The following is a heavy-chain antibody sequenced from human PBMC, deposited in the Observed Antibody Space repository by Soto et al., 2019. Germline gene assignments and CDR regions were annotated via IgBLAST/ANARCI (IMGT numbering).Heavy chain of an antibody. CDR1: GGSFSGYY. CDR2: INHSGST. Sequence: SETLSLTCAVYGGSFSGYYWSWIRQPPGKGLEWIGEINHSGSTNYNPSLKSRVTISVDTSKNQFSLKLSSVTAADTAVYYCARGNYDFWSGYLLHYGMDVWGQGTTVTVSS. J-gene: IGHJ6*02. CDR3: ARGNYDFWSGYLLHYGMDV. V-gene: IGHV4-34*01. D-gene: IGHD3-3*01.